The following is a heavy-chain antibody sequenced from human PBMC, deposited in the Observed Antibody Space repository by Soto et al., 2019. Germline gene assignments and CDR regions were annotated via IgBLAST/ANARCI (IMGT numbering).Heavy chain of an antibody. Sequence: PSETLSVTCTVSGVSISPYYWSWIRQPPGKGLEWIGDIYYSGSTKYNSFHRSRVTMSVDTPRNEYSQKLRSVTAADTAVYYCARGLILLWFGEPIGNNWFDPWGQGTLVTVS. V-gene: IGHV4-59*08. CDR3: ARGLILLWFGEPIGNNWFDP. CDR2: IYYSGST. J-gene: IGHJ5*02. D-gene: IGHD3-10*01. CDR1: GVSISPYY.